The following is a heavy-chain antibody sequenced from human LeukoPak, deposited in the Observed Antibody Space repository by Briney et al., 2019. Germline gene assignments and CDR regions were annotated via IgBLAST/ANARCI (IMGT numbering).Heavy chain of an antibody. J-gene: IGHJ4*02. CDR3: ARAVSGRFDY. CDR1: GGSISSGGYY. D-gene: IGHD6-19*01. V-gene: IGHV4-31*03. Sequence: SQTLSLTCTVSGGSISSGGYYWSWIRQHPGKGLEWIGYIYYSGSTYYNPSLKSRVTISVDTSKNQFSLRLSSVTAADTAIYYCARAVSGRFDYWGQGTLVTVSS. CDR2: IYYSGST.